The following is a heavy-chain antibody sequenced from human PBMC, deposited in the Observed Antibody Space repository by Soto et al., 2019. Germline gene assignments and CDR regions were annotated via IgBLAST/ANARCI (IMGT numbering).Heavy chain of an antibody. CDR3: ATLAAKSGFDI. D-gene: IGHD2-15*01. V-gene: IGHV3-33*03. Sequence: ESGGGVVQPGKSLRLSCATSGFTFSSYGMHWVRQAPGKGLEWVSVIWYDGSKEEYIDSVKGRFTISRDNSKNTLYLQMNRLRDDDTAVYYCATLAAKSGFDIWGQGTLVIVSS. CDR2: IWYDGSKE. CDR1: GFTFSSYG. J-gene: IGHJ3*02.